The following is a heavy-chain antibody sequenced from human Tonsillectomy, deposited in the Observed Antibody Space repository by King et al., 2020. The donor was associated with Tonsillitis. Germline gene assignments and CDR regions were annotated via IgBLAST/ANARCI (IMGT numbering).Heavy chain of an antibody. J-gene: IGHJ3*02. CDR1: GFTFGDYG. V-gene: IGHV3-20*04. CDR2: INWNGGNT. D-gene: IGHD3-22*01. CDR3: ARGVYYYDSIGYYFGAFDI. Sequence: QLVQSGGGVVRPGGSLRLSCAASGFTFGDYGMSWVRQAPGKGLEWVSGINWNGGNTGYGDSVKGRFTISRDNAKNSLYLQMNSLRAEDTALYYCARGVYYYDSIGYYFGAFDIWGQGTMVTVSS.